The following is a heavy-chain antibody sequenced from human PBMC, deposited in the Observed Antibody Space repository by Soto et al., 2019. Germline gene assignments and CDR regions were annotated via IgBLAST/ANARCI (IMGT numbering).Heavy chain of an antibody. J-gene: IGHJ4*02. Sequence: GGSLSLSCAASGFIFSGYWMSWVRQAPVKGLEWAANVKEDGSEKYYVDSVKGRFTISRDNAKSSLFLQLNSLRAEDTAVYYCSRDSVRAYYDSGGYYTALEYFGQRTLVTVCS. V-gene: IGHV3-7*01. CDR2: VKEDGSEK. CDR3: SRDSVRAYYDSGGYYTALEY. D-gene: IGHD3-22*01. CDR1: GFIFSGYW.